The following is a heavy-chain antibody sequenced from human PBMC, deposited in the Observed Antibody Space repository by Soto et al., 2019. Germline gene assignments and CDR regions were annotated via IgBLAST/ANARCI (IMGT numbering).Heavy chain of an antibody. CDR2: IKYSGTT. V-gene: IGHV4-39*01. CDR3: ARQASGYYYGWFDP. J-gene: IGHJ5*02. CDR1: GGSISSSRCH. Sequence: SETLSLTCTVSGGSISSSRCHWGWIRQPPGKGLEWIASIKYSGTTFYNPSLKSRVTLSVDTSKNQFALKLSSVTAAETAVYYCARQASGYYYGWFDPWGQGTLVTVS. D-gene: IGHD3-22*01.